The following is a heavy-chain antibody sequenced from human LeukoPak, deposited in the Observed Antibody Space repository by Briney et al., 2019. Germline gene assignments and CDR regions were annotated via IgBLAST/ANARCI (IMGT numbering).Heavy chain of an antibody. CDR2: ILFDGSNT. D-gene: IGHD3-22*01. CDR3: AKGRAKYYYDSTAYYILDF. CDR1: GFTFSSFG. V-gene: IGHV3-30*18. Sequence: PGGSLRLSCAVSGFTFSSFGMHWVRQAPGKGLEWLAFILFDGSNTCYADSVKGRFTISRDNSKNTLYLHVNSLRADDTAVYYCAKGRAKYYYDSTAYYILDFWGQGTLVTVSS. J-gene: IGHJ4*02.